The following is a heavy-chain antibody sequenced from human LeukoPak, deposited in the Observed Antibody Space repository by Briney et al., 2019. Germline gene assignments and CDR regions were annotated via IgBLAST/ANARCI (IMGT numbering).Heavy chain of an antibody. J-gene: IGHJ4*02. CDR1: GFTFSSYA. CDR2: ISWNSGSI. CDR3: AKGSLATSRTEIPFDY. V-gene: IGHV3-9*01. Sequence: GGSLRLSCAASGFTFSSYAMSWVRQAPGKGPEWVSGISWNSGSIGYADSVKGRFTISRDNAKNSLYLQVNSLRAEDTALYYCAKGSLATSRTEIPFDYWGQGTLVTVSS. D-gene: IGHD1-26*01.